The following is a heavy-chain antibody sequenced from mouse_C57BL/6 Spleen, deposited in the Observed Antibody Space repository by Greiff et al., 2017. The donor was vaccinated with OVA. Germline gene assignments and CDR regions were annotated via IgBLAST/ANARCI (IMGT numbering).Heavy chain of an antibody. V-gene: IGHV1-15*01. CDR3: TRPSNMVTTGYVDY. J-gene: IGHJ2*01. Sequence: QVQLQQSGAELVRPGASVTLSCKASGYTFTDYEMHWVKQTPVHGLEWIGAIDPETGGTAYNQTFKGKAILTADKSSSTAYMELRSLTSEDSAVYYGTRPSNMVTTGYVDYWGQGTTLTVSS. CDR2: IDPETGGT. CDR1: GYTFTDYE. D-gene: IGHD2-2*01.